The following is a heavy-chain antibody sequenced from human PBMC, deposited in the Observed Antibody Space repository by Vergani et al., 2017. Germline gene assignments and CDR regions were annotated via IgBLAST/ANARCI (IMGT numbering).Heavy chain of an antibody. CDR3: TTDATITNAMDV. V-gene: IGHV3-15*01. J-gene: IGHJ6*02. Sequence: EVQLVESGGGLVKPGGSLRLSCAASGFTFSSSGMSWVRLAPGKGLEWVGRIKSKTDGGKTDYDARVKGRFTIARDDSKTTLYLQMNSVKTEDYGVYYCTTDATITNAMDVWGQGTTVTVSS. D-gene: IGHD5-12*01. CDR1: GFTFSSSG. CDR2: IKSKTDGGKT.